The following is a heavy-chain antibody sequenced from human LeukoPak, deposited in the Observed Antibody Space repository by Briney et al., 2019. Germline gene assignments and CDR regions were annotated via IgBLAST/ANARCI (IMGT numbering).Heavy chain of an antibody. CDR3: ARELAYDSSGYYLRYFDY. V-gene: IGHV4-4*02. CDR1: GGSISSSNW. Sequence: PSGTLSLTCAVSGGSISSSNWWSWVRQPPGKGLEWVGEIYHSGSTNYNPSLKSRVTISVDRSKNQFSLKLSSVTAADTAVYYCARELAYDSSGYYLRYFDYWGQGTLVTVSS. CDR2: IYHSGST. J-gene: IGHJ4*02. D-gene: IGHD3-22*01.